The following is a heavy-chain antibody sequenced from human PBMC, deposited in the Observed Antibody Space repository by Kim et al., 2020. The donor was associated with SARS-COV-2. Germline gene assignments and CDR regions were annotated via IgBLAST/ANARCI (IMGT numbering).Heavy chain of an antibody. D-gene: IGHD4-17*01. CDR1: GFTSDNFA. Sequence: GGSLRLSCATSGFTSDNFAIHWVRQTPGKGLEWVALISGHTVDTGYAVSVKGRFTVSRDNRSNSLYLQMNALTAEDTALYDCVKESGDYGDEAGYFTSWGQGALVTVSS. CDR2: ISGHTVDT. CDR3: VKESGDYGDEAGYFTS. J-gene: IGHJ5*01. V-gene: IGHV3-43*02.